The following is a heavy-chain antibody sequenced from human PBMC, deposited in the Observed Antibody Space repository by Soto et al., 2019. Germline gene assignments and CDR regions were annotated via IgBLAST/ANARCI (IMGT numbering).Heavy chain of an antibody. CDR3: ARQRTTVVTQAYFDH. J-gene: IGHJ4*02. CDR1: GGSSTSSSYY. CDR2: IYYSGRS. V-gene: IGHV4-39*01. Sequence: KPAATLSLTCTVSGGSSTSSSYYCCWIRQPPGKGLEWIGGIYYSGRSYYNPSLKSRVTMSVDTSKNQFSLTLNSVTAADAAVYYCARQRTTVVTQAYFDHWGQGTLVTVYS. D-gene: IGHD4-17*01.